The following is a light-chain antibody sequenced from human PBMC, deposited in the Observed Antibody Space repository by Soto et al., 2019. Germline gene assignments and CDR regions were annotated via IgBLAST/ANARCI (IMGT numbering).Light chain of an antibody. V-gene: IGKV1-5*01. CDR3: QQYATSSPT. CDR1: QSISSW. Sequence: DIPMTQSPCTLSASVGDRVTITCRASQSISSWLAWYQQRPREAPKLLIYGASSLESGVPSRFSGSGSGTEFTLTISSLQPTDFATYYCQQYATSSPTFGQGTKVEI. CDR2: GAS. J-gene: IGKJ2*01.